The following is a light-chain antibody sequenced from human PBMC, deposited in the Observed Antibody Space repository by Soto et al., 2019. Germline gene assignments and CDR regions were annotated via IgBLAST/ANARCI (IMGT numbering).Light chain of an antibody. J-gene: IGKJ1*01. CDR2: GAS. Sequence: EIVLTQSPDTLSLSPGERATLSCRASQSVTYDQLAWYRQKPGQAPRLLIYGASSRAAGIPDRFSGSGSGTDFTRTISRLEPEDFVVYHCQQYGDLPPTFGQGTKVEIK. CDR1: QSVTYDQ. CDR3: QQYGDLPPT. V-gene: IGKV3-20*01.